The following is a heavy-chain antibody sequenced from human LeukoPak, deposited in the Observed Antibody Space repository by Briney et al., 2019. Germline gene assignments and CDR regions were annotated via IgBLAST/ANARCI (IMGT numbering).Heavy chain of an antibody. J-gene: IGHJ6*02. CDR1: GGSISSGGYY. CDR2: IYYSGST. CDR3: ARDPRRGAAAGSRGYGMDV. V-gene: IGHV4-31*03. Sequence: SETLSLTCTVSGGSISSGGYYWSWIRQHPGKGLEWIGYIYYSGSTYYNPSLKSRVTISVDTSKNQFSLKLSSVTAADTAVYYCARDPRRGAAAGSRGYGMDVWGQGTTVTVSS. D-gene: IGHD6-13*01.